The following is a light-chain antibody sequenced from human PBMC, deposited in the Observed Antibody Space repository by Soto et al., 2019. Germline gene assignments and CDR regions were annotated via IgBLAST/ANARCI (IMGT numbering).Light chain of an antibody. V-gene: IGKV1-8*01. J-gene: IGKJ4*01. CDR3: QQYHAYPPHT. Sequence: AIRMTQSPSSFSASTGDRVTITCRASQDISSYLARYQQKPGKAPKVLIYAASTLQSGVPSRFSGSGSGTDYTLTISRRQSDDVASYYSQQYHAYPPHTFGGGTKVEIK. CDR1: QDISSY. CDR2: AAS.